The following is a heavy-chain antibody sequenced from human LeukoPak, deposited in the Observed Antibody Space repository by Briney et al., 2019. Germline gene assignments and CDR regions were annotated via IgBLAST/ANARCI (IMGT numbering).Heavy chain of an antibody. CDR3: ARPPPIVILAAHGWFHP. CDR1: GGSFSGYY. D-gene: IGHD2-21*01. V-gene: IGHV4-34*01. CDR2: INHSGST. J-gene: IGHJ5*02. Sequence: PSETLSLTCAVYGGSFSGYYWSWLRQPTGKGREWIGEINHSGSTNYNPSLKRRVTISVDTSNNQFSLKLSLLTPAGTAVFFWARPPPIVILAAHGWFHPWGQGTLVTVSS.